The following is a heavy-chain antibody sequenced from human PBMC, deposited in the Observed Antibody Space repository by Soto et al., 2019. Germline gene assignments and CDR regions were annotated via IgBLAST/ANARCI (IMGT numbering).Heavy chain of an antibody. CDR3: AILTDLGHFDY. Sequence: QLQLQESGPGLVKPSETLSLTCTVSGCSISSSSYYWGWIRQPPGKGLEWIGSIYYSGSTYYNPSLKSRVTISVDTSKNQFSLKLSSVTAADTAVYYCAILTDLGHFDYWGQGTLVTVSS. D-gene: IGHD4-4*01. J-gene: IGHJ4*02. CDR2: IYYSGST. CDR1: GCSISSSSYY. V-gene: IGHV4-39*01.